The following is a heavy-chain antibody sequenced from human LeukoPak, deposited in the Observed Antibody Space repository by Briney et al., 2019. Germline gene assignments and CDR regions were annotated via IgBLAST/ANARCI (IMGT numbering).Heavy chain of an antibody. V-gene: IGHV4-59*08. D-gene: IGHD3-10*01. CDR2: ISYSGST. J-gene: IGHJ4*02. CDR3: ARHPELYFFDY. CDR1: GGSFRGHY. Sequence: SETLSLTCAVYGGSFRGHYWSWIRQPPGKGLEWIGYISYSGSTNYNPSLKSRVTISADTSKNQVSLTLSSVTAADTAVYYCARHPELYFFDYWGQGTLVTVSS.